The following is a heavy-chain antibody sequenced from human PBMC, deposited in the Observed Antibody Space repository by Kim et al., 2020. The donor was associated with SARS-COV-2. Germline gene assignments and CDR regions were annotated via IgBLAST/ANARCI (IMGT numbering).Heavy chain of an antibody. CDR1: GGTFSSYA. D-gene: IGHD6-19*01. CDR2: IIPIFGTA. Sequence: SVKVSCKASGGTFSSYAISWVRQAPGQGLEWMGGIIPIFGTANYAQKFQGRVTITADESTSTAYMELSSLRSEDTAVYYCARGDSSGWQRSYYFDYWGQGTLVTVSS. CDR3: ARGDSSGWQRSYYFDY. J-gene: IGHJ4*02. V-gene: IGHV1-69*13.